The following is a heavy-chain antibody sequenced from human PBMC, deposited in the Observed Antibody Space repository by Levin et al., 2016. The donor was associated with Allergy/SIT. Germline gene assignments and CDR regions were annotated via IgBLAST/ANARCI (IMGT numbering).Heavy chain of an antibody. D-gene: IGHD4/OR15-4a*01. CDR3: ARVKTMVRALYAFDI. J-gene: IGHJ3*02. CDR2: IIPIFGTP. V-gene: IGHV1-69*13. Sequence: SVKVSCKASRGTFSNYAINWVRQAPGQGFEWMGAIIPIFGTPNYAQKFQGRVTITADESTSTVYMELSSLRSEDTAVYYCARVKTMVRALYAFDIWGQGTMVTVSS. CDR1: RGTFSNYA.